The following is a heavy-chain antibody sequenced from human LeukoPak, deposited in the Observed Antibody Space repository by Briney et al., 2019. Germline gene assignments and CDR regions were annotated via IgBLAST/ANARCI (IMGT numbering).Heavy chain of an antibody. CDR1: GYTFTGYY. CDR2: INPNSGDT. J-gene: IGHJ3*02. CDR3: ARDRSGSYDAFDI. V-gene: IGHV1-2*02. D-gene: IGHD1-26*01. Sequence: ASVKVSCKPSGYTFTGYYIYWVRQAPGRGLEWMGWINPNSGDTHYAQNFLGRVTMTWDTSLSTAYMELTSLKSDDTALFFCARDRSGSYDAFDIWGQGTMVTVSS.